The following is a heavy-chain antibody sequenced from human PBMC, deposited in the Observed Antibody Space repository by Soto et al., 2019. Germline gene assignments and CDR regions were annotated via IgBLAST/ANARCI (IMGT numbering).Heavy chain of an antibody. V-gene: IGHV4-59*01. D-gene: IGHD3-22*01. J-gene: IGHJ1*01. CDR1: GGSISSYY. CDR2: IYYSGST. Sequence: QVQLQESGPGLVKPSETLSLTCTVSGGSISSYYWSWIRQPPGKGLEWSGYIYYSGSTNYNPSLKIRVTISVDTSTNQLSLKLSSVTAADTAVYYCASHYYDSSGYYFQHWGQGTLVTVSS. CDR3: ASHYYDSSGYYFQH.